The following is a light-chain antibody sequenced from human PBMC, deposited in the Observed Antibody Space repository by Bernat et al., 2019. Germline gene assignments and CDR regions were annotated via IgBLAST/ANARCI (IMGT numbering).Light chain of an antibody. CDR2: KVS. CDR3: MQGTHWPPT. Sequence: DVVMTQFPLSLPVTLGQPASISCRSSHSLVYSDGGTYLTWYQQRPGQSPARLIYKVSSRDSGVPDRFTGSGSGTDFTLRISRLEAEDVVVYYCMQGTHWPPTFGQGTRLEL. V-gene: IGKV2-30*01. CDR1: HSLVYSDGGTY. J-gene: IGKJ5*01.